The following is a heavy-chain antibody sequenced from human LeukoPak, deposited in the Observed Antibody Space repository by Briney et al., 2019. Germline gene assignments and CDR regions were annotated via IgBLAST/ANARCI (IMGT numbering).Heavy chain of an antibody. CDR2: IYTSGST. CDR3: ARKGVYFDY. CDR1: GYSISSGYY. V-gene: IGHV4-4*07. J-gene: IGHJ4*02. D-gene: IGHD3-10*01. Sequence: SETLSLTCAVSGYSISSGYYWSWIRQPAGKGLEWIGRIYTSGSTNYNPSLKSRVTMSVDTSKNQFSLKLSSVTAADTAVYYCARKGVYFDYWGQGTLVTVSS.